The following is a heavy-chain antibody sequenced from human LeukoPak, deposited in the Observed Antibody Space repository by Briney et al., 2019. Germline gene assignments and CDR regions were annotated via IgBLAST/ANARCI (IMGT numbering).Heavy chain of an antibody. V-gene: IGHV3-23*01. CDR1: GFTFSSYA. CDR2: ISGSGGST. J-gene: IGHJ4*02. D-gene: IGHD2-21*02. Sequence: GGSLRLSCAASGFTFSSYAMSWVRQAPGKGLEWVSAISGSGGSTYYADPVKGRFTISRDNSKNTLYLQMNSLRAKDTAVYYCAKDRGFQVVTADYWGQGTLVTVSS. CDR3: AKDRGFQVVTADY.